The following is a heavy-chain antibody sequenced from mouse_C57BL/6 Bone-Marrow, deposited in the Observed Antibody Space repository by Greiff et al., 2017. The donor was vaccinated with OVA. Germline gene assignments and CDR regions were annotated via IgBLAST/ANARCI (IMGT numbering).Heavy chain of an antibody. CDR3: ARLTGTNWYFDV. Sequence: VQLKESGPVLVKPGASVKMSCKASGYTFTDYYMNWVKQSHGKSLEWIGVINPYNGGTSYNQKFKGKATLTVDKSSSTAYMELNSLTSEDSAVYYCARLTGTNWYFDVWGTGTTVTVSS. CDR2: INPYNGGT. V-gene: IGHV1-19*01. J-gene: IGHJ1*03. CDR1: GYTFTDYY. D-gene: IGHD4-1*01.